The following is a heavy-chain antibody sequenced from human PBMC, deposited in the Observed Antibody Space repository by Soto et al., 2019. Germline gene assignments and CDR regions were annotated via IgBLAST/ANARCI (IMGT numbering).Heavy chain of an antibody. D-gene: IGHD3-22*01. Sequence: QVQLVQSGAEVKKPGSSVKVSRKASGGTFSSYAISWVRQAPGQGLEWMGGIIPIFGTANYAQKFQGRVTITADESTSTAYRELSSLRSEDTAVYYCAREGGVVVIIGPAFDIWGQGTMVTVSS. CDR2: IIPIFGTA. CDR1: GGTFSSYA. CDR3: AREGGVVVIIGPAFDI. V-gene: IGHV1-69*01. J-gene: IGHJ3*02.